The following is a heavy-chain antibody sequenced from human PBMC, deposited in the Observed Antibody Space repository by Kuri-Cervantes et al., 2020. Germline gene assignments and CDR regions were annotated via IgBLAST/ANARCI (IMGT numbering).Heavy chain of an antibody. Sequence: ASVKVSCKASGYTLTGYYMHWVRQAPGQGLEWMGWINPNSGGTNYAQKFQGRVTMTRDTSISTAYMELSSLRSEDTAVYYCARDLRGYGGNSVDWYFDLWGRGTLVTVSS. V-gene: IGHV1-2*02. D-gene: IGHD4-23*01. CDR2: INPNSGGT. J-gene: IGHJ2*01. CDR3: ARDLRGYGGNSVDWYFDL. CDR1: GYTLTGYY.